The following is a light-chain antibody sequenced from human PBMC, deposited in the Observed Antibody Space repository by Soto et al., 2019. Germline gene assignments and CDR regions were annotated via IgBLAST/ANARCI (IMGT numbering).Light chain of an antibody. Sequence: EIALTQSPATLSLSPGERATLSCRASQSVSRYLAWYQQKPGQAPRLLIYDASNRATGIPARFSGSGSGTDFTLTISSLEPEDFALYYCHQSYETPHTFGGGTNVEI. CDR1: QSVSRY. CDR3: HQSYETPHT. V-gene: IGKV3-11*01. J-gene: IGKJ4*01. CDR2: DAS.